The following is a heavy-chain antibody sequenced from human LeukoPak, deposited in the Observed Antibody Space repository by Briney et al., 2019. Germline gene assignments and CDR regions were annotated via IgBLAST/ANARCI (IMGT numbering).Heavy chain of an antibody. CDR3: AREFLVRRDILTGYTLDWFDP. CDR1: GGSISSGSYY. D-gene: IGHD3-9*01. J-gene: IGHJ5*02. Sequence: SQILSLTCTVSGGSISSGSYYWSWIRQPAGKGLEWIGRIYSSGSTNYNPSLKSRVTISVDTSKNQFSLKLSSVTAADTAVYYCAREFLVRRDILTGYTLDWFDPWGQGTLVTVSS. CDR2: IYSSGST. V-gene: IGHV4-61*02.